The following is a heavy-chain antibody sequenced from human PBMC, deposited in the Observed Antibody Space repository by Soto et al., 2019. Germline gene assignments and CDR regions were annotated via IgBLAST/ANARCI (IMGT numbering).Heavy chain of an antibody. CDR2: IDSSGEK. V-gene: IGHV2-26*01. Sequence: QVTLKESGPVLVKPTETLTLRCTVSGLSITDSEMGVSWIRQPPGPPLAWLAHIDSSGEKSYRTFLKSRLAISKDTSKSQIVLTMTNMDPADTATYYCARRHLAVAVSPWFDPWGQGIPVTVSS. J-gene: IGHJ5*02. CDR3: ARRHLAVAVSPWFDP. D-gene: IGHD6-19*01. CDR1: GLSITDSEMG.